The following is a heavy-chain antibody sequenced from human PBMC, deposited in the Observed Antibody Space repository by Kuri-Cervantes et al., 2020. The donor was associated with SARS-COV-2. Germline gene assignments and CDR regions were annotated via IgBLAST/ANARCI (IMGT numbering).Heavy chain of an antibody. J-gene: IGHJ5*02. CDR2: IYTSGST. CDR3: ARVRSTTAGWFDP. Sequence: GSLRLSCTVSGGSISSYYWSWIRQPAGKGLEWIGRIYTSGSTNYNPSLKSRVTISVDTSKNQFSLKLSSVTAADTAVYYCARVRSTTAGWFDPWGQGTLVTVSS. D-gene: IGHD2/OR15-2a*01. V-gene: IGHV4-4*07. CDR1: GGSISSYY.